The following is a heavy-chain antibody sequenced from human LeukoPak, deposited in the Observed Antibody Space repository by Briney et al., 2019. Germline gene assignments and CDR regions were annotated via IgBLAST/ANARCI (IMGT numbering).Heavy chain of an antibody. V-gene: IGHV3-66*01. D-gene: IGHD6-13*01. CDR3: AKEKPIAAAGTFDY. J-gene: IGHJ4*02. Sequence: GGSLRLSCAASGFTVSSNYMSWVRQAPGKGLEWVSVIYSGGSTYYADSVKGRFTISRDNSKNTLYLQMNSLRAEDTAVYYCAKEKPIAAAGTFDYWGQGTLVTVSS. CDR1: GFTVSSNY. CDR2: IYSGGST.